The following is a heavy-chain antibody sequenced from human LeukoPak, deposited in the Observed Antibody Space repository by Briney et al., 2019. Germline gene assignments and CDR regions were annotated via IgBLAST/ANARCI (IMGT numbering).Heavy chain of an antibody. J-gene: IGHJ6*02. CDR1: GYSFINND. Sequence: ASVKVSCKASGYSFINNDINWVRLATGQGLEWMGWMNPNSGNTGFAQNFQDRVIMTMNTSINTAYMELNNLTSEDTAVYYCAKNSLIWGYCYYGMDIWGQGTTVIVSS. CDR3: AKNSLIWGYCYYGMDI. D-gene: IGHD3-16*01. V-gene: IGHV1-8*01. CDR2: MNPNSGNT.